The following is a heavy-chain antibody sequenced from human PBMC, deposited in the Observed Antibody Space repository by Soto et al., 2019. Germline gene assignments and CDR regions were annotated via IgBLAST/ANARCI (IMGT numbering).Heavy chain of an antibody. Sequence: EVQLVEFGGGLVKPGGSLRLSCAASGFTFSSYSMNWVRQAPGKGLEWVSSIISSSSYIYYADSVKGRFTISRDNAKTSLSLQMNSLTAEDTAVYYCARSGSTVTSDVDYWGQGTLVTVSS. J-gene: IGHJ4*02. V-gene: IGHV3-21*03. CDR2: IISSSSYI. CDR3: ARSGSTVTSDVDY. D-gene: IGHD4-17*01. CDR1: GFTFSSYS.